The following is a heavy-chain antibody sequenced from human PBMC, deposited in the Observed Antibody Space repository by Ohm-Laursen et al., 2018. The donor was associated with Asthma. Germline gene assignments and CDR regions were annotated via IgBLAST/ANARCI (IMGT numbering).Heavy chain of an antibody. V-gene: IGHV3-21*01. CDR2: ISSSGSRL. Sequence: SLRLSCAASGFSFNTYSMNWVRQAPGKGLEWVSAISSSGSRLLYADSVRGRFTISRDNAKNTLYLQINSLRAEDTAVYYCARDYYGSGAYWGQGTLVTVSS. CDR1: GFSFNTYS. CDR3: ARDYYGSGAY. D-gene: IGHD3-10*01. J-gene: IGHJ4*02.